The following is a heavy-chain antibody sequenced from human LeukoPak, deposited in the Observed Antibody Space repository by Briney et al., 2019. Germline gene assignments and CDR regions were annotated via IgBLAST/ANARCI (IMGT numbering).Heavy chain of an antibody. CDR3: ASQGPYSSSWYVDY. D-gene: IGHD6-13*01. CDR1: GFTFDDYA. J-gene: IGHJ4*02. V-gene: IGHV3-9*01. Sequence: GRSLRLSCAASGFTFDDYAMHWVRQAPGKGPEWVSGISWNSGSIGYADSVKGRFTISRDNAKNSLYLQMNSLRAEDTALYYCASQGPYSSSWYVDYWGQGTLVTVSS. CDR2: ISWNSGSI.